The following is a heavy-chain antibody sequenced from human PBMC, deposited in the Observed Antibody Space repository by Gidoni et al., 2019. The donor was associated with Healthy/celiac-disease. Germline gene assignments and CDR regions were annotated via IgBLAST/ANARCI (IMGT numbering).Heavy chain of an antibody. J-gene: IGHJ6*02. CDR3: ARGGGLRWGYYYYAMDV. CDR1: GFTFGSYW. D-gene: IGHD3-16*01. V-gene: IGHV3-7*03. CDR2: IKQDGSEK. Sequence: EVQLVESGGGLVQPGGSLRLSCAASGFTFGSYWMSWVRQAPGKGLEWVANIKQDGSEKYYVDSVKGRFTISRDNAKISLYLQMNSLRVEDTAVYYCARGGGLRWGYYYYAMDVWGQGTTVTVSS.